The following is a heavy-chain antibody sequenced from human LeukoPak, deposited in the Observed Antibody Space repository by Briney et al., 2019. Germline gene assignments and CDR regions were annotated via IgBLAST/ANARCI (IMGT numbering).Heavy chain of an antibody. CDR1: GLTVNSNY. V-gene: IGHV3-53*01. D-gene: IGHD1-26*01. Sequence: GGSLRLSCVASGLTVNSNYMSWVRQAPGKGLEWVSVIYSGGNTYYADSVKGRFTISRDNSKNTLYLQMNSLRAEDTAVYYCARDADSGSYYFDYWGQGTLVTASS. CDR3: ARDADSGSYYFDY. CDR2: IYSGGNT. J-gene: IGHJ4*02.